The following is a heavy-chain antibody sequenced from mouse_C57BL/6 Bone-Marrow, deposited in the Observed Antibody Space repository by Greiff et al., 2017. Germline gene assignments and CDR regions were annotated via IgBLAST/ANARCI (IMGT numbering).Heavy chain of an antibody. D-gene: IGHD2-1*01. J-gene: IGHJ4*01. CDR2: IWGDGST. Sequence: VHLVESGPGLVAPSQSLSITCTVSGFSLTSYGVSWVRQPPGKGLEWLGVIWGDGSTNYHSALISRLSISTDNSKSQVFLKLNSLQTDDTATYYCAKPGGNYPYYAMDYWGQGTSVTVSS. CDR1: GFSLTSYG. V-gene: IGHV2-3*01. CDR3: AKPGGNYPYYAMDY.